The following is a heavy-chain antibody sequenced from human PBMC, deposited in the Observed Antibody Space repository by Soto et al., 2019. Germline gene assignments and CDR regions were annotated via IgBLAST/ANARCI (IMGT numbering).Heavy chain of an antibody. J-gene: IGHJ4*02. CDR1: GGSISSYY. CDR2: IYHSGST. V-gene: IGHV4-59*12. D-gene: IGHD4-17*01. Sequence: SETLSLTCTVSGGSISSYYWSWIRQPPGKGLEWIGYIYHSGSTYYNPSLESRVTISVDRSKNQSALKLSSVTAADTAVYYCARGMTTVTTFDYWGQGTLVTVSS. CDR3: ARGMTTVTTFDY.